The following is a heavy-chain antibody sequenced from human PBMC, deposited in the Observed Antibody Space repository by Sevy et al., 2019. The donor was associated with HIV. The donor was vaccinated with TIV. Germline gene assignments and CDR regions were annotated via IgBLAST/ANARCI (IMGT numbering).Heavy chain of an antibody. CDR1: GFTFSDYV. CDR3: ARDADWSLNY. V-gene: IGHV3-30*04. D-gene: IGHD3-9*01. CDR2: ISHDTTVK. Sequence: GGSLRLSCAASGFTFSDYVMHWVRQAPGKGLEWLARISHDTTVKYYADSLKGRFTISRDYSKNTLYLQMNSLRHEDTAVYHCARDADWSLNYWGQGTLVTVSS. J-gene: IGHJ4*02.